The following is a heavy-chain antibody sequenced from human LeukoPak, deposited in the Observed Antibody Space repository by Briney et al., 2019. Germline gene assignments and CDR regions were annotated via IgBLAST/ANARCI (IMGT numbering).Heavy chain of an antibody. CDR3: ARRAMVRGVSNWFDP. CDR1: GFTFSSYE. V-gene: IGHV3-21*01. D-gene: IGHD3-10*01. Sequence: GGSLRLSCAASGFTFSSYEMNWVRQAPGKGLEWVSSISSSSSYIYYADSVKGRFTISRDNAKNSLYLQMNSLRAEDTAVYYCARRAMVRGVSNWFDPWGQGTLVTVSS. J-gene: IGHJ5*02. CDR2: ISSSSSYI.